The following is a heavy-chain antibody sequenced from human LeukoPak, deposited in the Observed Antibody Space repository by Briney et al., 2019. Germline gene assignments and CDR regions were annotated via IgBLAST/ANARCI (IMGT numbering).Heavy chain of an antibody. V-gene: IGHV5-51*01. Sequence: GESLKISCKGSGYSFTSYWIAWVRQMPGKGLEWMGIIYPGDSDIRYSPSFQGQVTMSADKSISTAYLQWSSLKASDTAMYYCARHHLPTADVYYYGMDVWGQGTTVTVSS. CDR3: ARHHLPTADVYYYGMDV. CDR2: IYPGDSDI. CDR1: GYSFTSYW. J-gene: IGHJ6*02. D-gene: IGHD4-17*01.